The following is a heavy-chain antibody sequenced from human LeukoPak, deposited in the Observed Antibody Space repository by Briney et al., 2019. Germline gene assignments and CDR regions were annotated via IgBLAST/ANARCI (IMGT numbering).Heavy chain of an antibody. CDR1: GFSFSNYW. Sequence: GGSLRLSCAASGFSFSNYWMTWVRQAPGRGLEWVANKWQDGSEKYYVDSVKGRFTISRDNAKNSLYLQMNSLRAEDTAVYYCARDYDWGSDRYTDYWGQGTLVTVSS. CDR3: ARDYDWGSDRYTDY. CDR2: KWQDGSEK. J-gene: IGHJ4*02. D-gene: IGHD3-16*02. V-gene: IGHV3-7*05.